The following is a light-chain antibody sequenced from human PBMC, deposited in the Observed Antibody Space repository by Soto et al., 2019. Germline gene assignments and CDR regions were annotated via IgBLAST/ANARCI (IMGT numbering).Light chain of an antibody. CDR3: LQDHSYPRT. J-gene: IGKJ1*01. CDR2: ATS. Sequence: AIQMTQSPPSLSASVGDRVILTCRASQEIRNELGWYQQKPGKAPKLLIHATSNLKGGVPLRFSGSGSGTDFTLTISSLQPEDFATYYCLQDHSYPRTFGQGTK. CDR1: QEIRNE. V-gene: IGKV1-6*01.